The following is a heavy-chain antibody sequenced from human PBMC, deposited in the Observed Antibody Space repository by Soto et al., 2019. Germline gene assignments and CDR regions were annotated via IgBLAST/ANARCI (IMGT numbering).Heavy chain of an antibody. Sequence: QVQLQESGPGLVKPSETLSLTCTVSGGSVSSGSYYWSWIRQPPGKGLEWIGYIYHSGSTYYNPSLKSRVTISVDRSKNQFSLKLSSVTAADTAVYYCARAPSYGSGSRYYYGMDVWGQGTTVTVSS. D-gene: IGHD3-10*01. CDR1: GGSVSSGSYY. V-gene: IGHV4-61*01. CDR3: ARAPSYGSGSRYYYGMDV. CDR2: IYHSGST. J-gene: IGHJ6*02.